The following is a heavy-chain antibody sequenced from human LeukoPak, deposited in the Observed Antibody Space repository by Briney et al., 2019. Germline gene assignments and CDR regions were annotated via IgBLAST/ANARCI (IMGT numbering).Heavy chain of an antibody. CDR2: ISAYNGNT. V-gene: IGHV1-18*01. J-gene: IGHJ6*02. D-gene: IGHD4-11*01. CDR3: ARVRVTTVYYYGMDV. CDR1: GYTFTSYG. Sequence: GASVKVSCKASGYTFTSYGISWVRQAPGQGLEWMGWISAYNGNTNYAQKLQGRVTMTTDTSTSTAYMELRSLRSDDTAVYYCARVRVTTVYYYGMDVWGQGTTVTVSS.